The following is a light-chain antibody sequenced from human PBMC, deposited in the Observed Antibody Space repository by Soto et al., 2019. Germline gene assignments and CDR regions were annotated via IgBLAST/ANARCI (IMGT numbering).Light chain of an antibody. J-gene: IGKJ1*01. V-gene: IGKV3D-7*01. CDR3: QQAWNPPRP. CDR2: PAS. Sequence: PAKRVPLYCSVGQRVSSNYLAWYQQKPGQAPKVLIYPASTRATGIPYRFSGSGSGTDFTLTISSLQAEDVAVYYCQQAWNPPRPVAQGTKVDTK. CDR1: QRVSSNY.